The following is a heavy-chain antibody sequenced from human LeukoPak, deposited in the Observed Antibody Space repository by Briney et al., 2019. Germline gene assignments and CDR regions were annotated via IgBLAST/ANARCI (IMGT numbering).Heavy chain of an antibody. V-gene: IGHV3-49*04. CDR1: GFNFGEYA. CDR3: FKYSASRDDY. J-gene: IGHJ4*02. CDR2: IRGRPYGGTI. Sequence: GRSPRLSCKGSGFNFGEYAMGWARQAPGKGLEWLSFIRGRPYGGTIEYAASLKGRFTTSRDDSKSIAYLDMNSLKIEDSAVYYCFKYSASRDDYWGQGTLVIVSS. D-gene: IGHD5-24*01.